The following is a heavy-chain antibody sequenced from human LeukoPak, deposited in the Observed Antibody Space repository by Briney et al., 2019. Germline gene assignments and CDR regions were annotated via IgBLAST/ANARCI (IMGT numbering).Heavy chain of an antibody. J-gene: IGHJ5*02. CDR3: ASGITGTNNWFDP. V-gene: IGHV3-66*02. CDR1: GFSVSSNY. Sequence: PGGSLRLSCAASGFSVSSNYMSWVRQAPGKGLEWVSVIYSGGTTYYADSVKGRFTISRDNSKNTLYLQMNSLRAEDTALYYCASGITGTNNWFDPWGQETLVTVSS. CDR2: IYSGGTT. D-gene: IGHD1-20*01.